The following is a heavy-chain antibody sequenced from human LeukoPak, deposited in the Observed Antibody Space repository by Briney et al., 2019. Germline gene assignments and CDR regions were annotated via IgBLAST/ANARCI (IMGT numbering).Heavy chain of an antibody. CDR3: ARMGVGATSDDAFDI. CDR2: IKQDGSEK. J-gene: IGHJ3*02. CDR1: GFTFNSYW. Sequence: PGGSLRLSCAASGFTFNSYWMNWVRQAPGKGLEWVANIKQDGSEKYYVDSVKGRFTVSRDNAENSLYLQMNSLRAEDTAVYYCARMGVGATSDDAFDIWGRGTMVTVSS. D-gene: IGHD1-26*01. V-gene: IGHV3-7*01.